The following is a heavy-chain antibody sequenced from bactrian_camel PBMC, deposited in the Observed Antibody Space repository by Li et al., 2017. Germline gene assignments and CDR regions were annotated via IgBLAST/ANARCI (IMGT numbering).Heavy chain of an antibody. Sequence: VQLVESGGGLVQPGGSLRISCVTSGFTFSSYSMTWVRQAPGKGLEWVSGINPDGGTYYADSVKGRFTISRDNAKNTVYLRLNSLKTEDMAMYYCATHFTYWGQGTQVTVS. CDR1: GFTFSSYS. V-gene: IGHV3S10*01. CDR2: INPDGGT. CDR3: ATHFTY. J-gene: IGHJ4*01. D-gene: IGHD4*01.